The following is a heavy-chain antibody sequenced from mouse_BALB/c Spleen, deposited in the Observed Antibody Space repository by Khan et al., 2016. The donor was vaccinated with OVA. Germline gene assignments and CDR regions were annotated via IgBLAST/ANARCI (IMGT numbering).Heavy chain of an antibody. CDR2: INPSDSET. CDR3: ARREKYGYDPSWFAY. Sequence: QVQLQQPGAELVRPGASVKLSCKASGYTFTSYWMNWVRQRPGQGLEWIGMINPSDSETHYNQLFKDKATLTVDKSSGTAYMQLSSLTSEDSAVYDCARREKYGYDPSWFAYWGQGTLVTVSA. J-gene: IGHJ3*01. CDR1: GYTFTSYW. V-gene: IGHV1-61*01. D-gene: IGHD2-2*01.